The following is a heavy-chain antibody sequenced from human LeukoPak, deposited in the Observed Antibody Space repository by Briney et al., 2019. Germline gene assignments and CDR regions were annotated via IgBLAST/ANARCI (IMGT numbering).Heavy chain of an antibody. Sequence: PGGSLRLSCAASGLTFSTNYMSWVRQAPGKGLEWVSVIYSGGNTYYADSVQGRFTISRDNSKNTLYLQMNSLRAEDTAVFYCARALFWSGFFDYWGQGTLVTVSS. D-gene: IGHD3-3*01. CDR1: GLTFSTNY. CDR2: IYSGGNT. CDR3: ARALFWSGFFDY. J-gene: IGHJ4*02. V-gene: IGHV3-66*02.